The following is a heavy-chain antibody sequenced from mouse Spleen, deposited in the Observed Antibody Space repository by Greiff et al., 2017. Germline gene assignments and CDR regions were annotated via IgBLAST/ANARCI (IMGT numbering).Heavy chain of an antibody. V-gene: IGHV1-66*01. CDR1: GYSFTSYY. Sequence: QVQLQQSGPELVKPGASVKISCKASGYSFTSYYIHWVKQRPGQGLEWIGWIYPGSGNTKYNEKFKGKATLTADTSSSTAYMQLSSLTSEDSAVYYCARSIDGYPAWFAYWGQGTLVTVSA. D-gene: IGHD2-3*01. J-gene: IGHJ3*01. CDR3: ARSIDGYPAWFAY. CDR2: IYPGSGNT.